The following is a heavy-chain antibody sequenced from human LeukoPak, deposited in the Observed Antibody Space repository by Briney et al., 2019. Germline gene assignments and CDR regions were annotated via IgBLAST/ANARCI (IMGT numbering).Heavy chain of an antibody. CDR3: ARDRAVATIGGVDY. Sequence: ASVKVSCQASGYTFTGYYMHWVRQAPGQGLEWMGWINPNSGGTNYAQKLQGRVTMTRDTSISTAYTELSRLRSDDTAVYYCARDRAVATIGGVDYWGQGTLVTVSS. CDR2: INPNSGGT. V-gene: IGHV1-2*02. D-gene: IGHD5-12*01. J-gene: IGHJ4*02. CDR1: GYTFTGYY.